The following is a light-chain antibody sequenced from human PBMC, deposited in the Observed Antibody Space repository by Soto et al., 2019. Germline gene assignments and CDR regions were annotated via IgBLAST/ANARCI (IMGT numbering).Light chain of an antibody. CDR3: QSYAICLIGLGV. Sequence: QSVLTQPPSVSGAPGQRVTISCTWSSSNIGAGYDVHWYQQLPGTAPKLLIYGNSNRPSGVPDRFSGSKSGPSASLAITGLKAEDEVFYYCQSYAICLIGLGVF. CDR1: SSNIGAGYD. J-gene: IGLJ1*01. V-gene: IGLV1-40*01. CDR2: GNS.